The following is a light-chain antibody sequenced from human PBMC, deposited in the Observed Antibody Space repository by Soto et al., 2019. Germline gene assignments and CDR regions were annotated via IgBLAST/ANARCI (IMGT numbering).Light chain of an antibody. J-gene: IGLJ1*01. Sequence: QSVLAQPASVSGSPGQSITISCTGTSSDVGGYNYVSWYQQLPGKAPKLMIYDVSDRPSGVSNRFSGSKSGNTASLTISGLQAEDEADYYCAAWDDSLNGRYVFGTGTKVTVL. CDR3: AAWDDSLNGRYV. CDR2: DVS. CDR1: SSDVGGYNY. V-gene: IGLV2-14*01.